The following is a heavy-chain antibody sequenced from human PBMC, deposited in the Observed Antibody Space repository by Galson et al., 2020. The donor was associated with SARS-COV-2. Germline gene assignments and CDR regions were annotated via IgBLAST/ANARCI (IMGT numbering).Heavy chain of an antibody. CDR3: ARDQEGSSTNGAFDI. Sequence: ASVKVSCKASGYTFTSHYMHWVRRAPGQGLAWMVIFSPIGDYLMYAQKFQDRVTMTSDTSTSTVYMELSSLRSEDTAVYYCARDQEGSSTNGAFDIWGQGTMVTVSS. D-gene: IGHD6-13*01. V-gene: IGHV1-46*01. CDR2: FSPIGDYL. CDR1: GYTFTSHY. J-gene: IGHJ3*02.